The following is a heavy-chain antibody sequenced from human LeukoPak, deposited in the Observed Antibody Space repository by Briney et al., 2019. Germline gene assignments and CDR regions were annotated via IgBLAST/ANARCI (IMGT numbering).Heavy chain of an antibody. D-gene: IGHD3-10*01. V-gene: IGHV3-23*01. J-gene: IGHJ4*02. CDR3: AKDSGDGWFDY. Sequence: GGSLRLSCAASGFTFSSYAMSWVRQAPGKGLEWVSEISGSGGSTYYADSVKGRFTFSRDNSKNTLYLQMNSLRAEDTAVYYCAKDSGDGWFDYWGQGTLVTVSS. CDR2: ISGSGGST. CDR1: GFTFSSYA.